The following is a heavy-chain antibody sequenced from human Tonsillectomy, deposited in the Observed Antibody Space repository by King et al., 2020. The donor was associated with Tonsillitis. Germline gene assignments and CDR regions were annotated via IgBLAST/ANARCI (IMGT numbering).Heavy chain of an antibody. CDR1: GFTFSTYT. Sequence: VQLVASGGGLVKPGGSLRLSCAASGFTFSTYTMNWVRQAPGKGLEWVSSISSSGNYIYYADSVKGRFTISRDNAKDSLYLQMNSLRAEDTAVYYCAREWLAQFGMDVWGQGTTVTVSS. D-gene: IGHD6-19*01. J-gene: IGHJ6*02. CDR3: AREWLAQFGMDV. CDR2: ISSSGNYI. V-gene: IGHV3-21*01.